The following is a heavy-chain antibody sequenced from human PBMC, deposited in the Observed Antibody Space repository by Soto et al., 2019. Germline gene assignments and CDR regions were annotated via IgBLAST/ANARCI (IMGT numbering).Heavy chain of an antibody. CDR1: GFTFSSYA. Sequence: DVQVLESGGDLVQPGGSLRLSCAASGFTFSSYAMSWVRQAPGKGLEWVSSVSAGGDMTYYSDSVKGQFTISRDNSNNALFLQMNSLRIEDTALYYCARGDRGGSGSPASYYYSGLDVWGQGTTVTVS. J-gene: IGHJ6*02. D-gene: IGHD3-10*01. CDR3: ARGDRGGSGSPASYYYSGLDV. V-gene: IGHV3-23*01. CDR2: VSAGGDMT.